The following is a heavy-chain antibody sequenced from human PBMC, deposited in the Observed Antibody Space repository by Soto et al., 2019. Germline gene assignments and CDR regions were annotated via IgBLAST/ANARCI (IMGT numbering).Heavy chain of an antibody. J-gene: IGHJ4*02. Sequence: PGGSLRLSCAASGFTVSSYAMHWVRPAPGKGLEGVAVIAYDGSNKYYADSVKGRFTISRDNSKNTLYLQMNSLRAEDTAVYYCANKMGCDYSNYGGCNDYWGQGTLVTVSS. V-gene: IGHV3-30-3*01. CDR2: IAYDGSNK. D-gene: IGHD4-4*01. CDR1: GFTVSSYA. CDR3: ANKMGCDYSNYGGCNDY.